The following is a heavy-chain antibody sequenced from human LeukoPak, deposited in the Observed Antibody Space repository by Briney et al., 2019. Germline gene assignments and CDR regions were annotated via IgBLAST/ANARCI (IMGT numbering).Heavy chain of an antibody. J-gene: IGHJ6*03. CDR2: IYSGGST. CDR1: GFTVSSNY. Sequence: GGSLRLSCAASGFTVSSNYMSWVRQAPGKGLEWVSVIYSGGSTYYADSVKGRFTISRDNSKNTLYLQMNSLRAEDTAVYYCAKISYGSGSLTYYYYYYMDVWGKGTTVTISS. D-gene: IGHD3-10*01. CDR3: AKISYGSGSLTYYYYYYMDV. V-gene: IGHV3-66*02.